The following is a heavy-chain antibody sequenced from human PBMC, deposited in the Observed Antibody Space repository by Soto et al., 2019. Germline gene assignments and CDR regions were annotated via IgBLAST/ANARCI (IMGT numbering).Heavy chain of an antibody. J-gene: IGHJ4*02. CDR3: ARGNTVTTFFDY. CDR1: GGSVSSGSYY. D-gene: IGHD4-17*01. V-gene: IGHV4-61*01. Sequence: PSETLSLTCTASGGSVSSGSYYWSWIRQPPGKGLEWIGYIYYSGSTNYNPSLKSRVTISVDTSKNQFSLKLSSVTAADTAVYYCARGNTVTTFFDYWGQGTLVTVSS. CDR2: IYYSGST.